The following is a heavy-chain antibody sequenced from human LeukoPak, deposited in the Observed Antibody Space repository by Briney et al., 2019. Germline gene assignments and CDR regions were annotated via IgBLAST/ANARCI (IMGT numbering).Heavy chain of an antibody. V-gene: IGHV3-21*01. J-gene: IGHJ3*02. Sequence: GGSLRLSCAASGFTFRVYAMTWVRQAPGKGLEWVSSISSSSSYIYYADSVKGRFTISRDNAKNSLYLQMNSLRAEDTAVYYCAKAMTTVTHDAFDIWGQGTMVTVSS. CDR1: GFTFRVYA. D-gene: IGHD4-17*01. CDR3: AKAMTTVTHDAFDI. CDR2: ISSSSSYI.